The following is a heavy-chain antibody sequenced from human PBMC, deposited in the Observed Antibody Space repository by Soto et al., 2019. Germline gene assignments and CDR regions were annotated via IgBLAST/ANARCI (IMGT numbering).Heavy chain of an antibody. Sequence: EVQVVESGGGLVQPGGSLRLSCAASGFTFSDYWIHWVRQAPGKGLVWLSRVKGAERTINYADSVEGRFTISRDNAKNTVYLEMNSLRAEDTAVYYCARGIRNYYGMDVWGRGTTVTVSS. CDR2: VKGAERTI. D-gene: IGHD5-18*01. V-gene: IGHV3-74*01. CDR1: GFTFSDYW. CDR3: ARGIRNYYGMDV. J-gene: IGHJ6*02.